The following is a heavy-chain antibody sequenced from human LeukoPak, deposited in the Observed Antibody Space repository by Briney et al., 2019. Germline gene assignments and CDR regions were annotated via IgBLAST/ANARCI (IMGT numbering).Heavy chain of an antibody. CDR1: GYTFTSYG. D-gene: IGHD6-13*01. CDR3: ARVITAGGHFDY. CDR2: ISAYNGNT. Sequence: ASVKVSCKASGYTFTSYGISWVRQAPGQGLEWMGWISAYNGNTNYAQKLQGRVTITTDTSTSTAYMELRSLRSDDTAMYYCARVITAGGHFDYWGQGTLVTVSS. V-gene: IGHV1-18*01. J-gene: IGHJ4*02.